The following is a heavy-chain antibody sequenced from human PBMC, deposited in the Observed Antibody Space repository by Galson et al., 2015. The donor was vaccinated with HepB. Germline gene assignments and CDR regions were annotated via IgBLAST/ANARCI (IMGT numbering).Heavy chain of an antibody. CDR2: ISYHGSTT. D-gene: IGHD1-1*01. CDR3: AKDCCPGPGLSLYHYYMDV. Sequence: SLRLSCAASGFTFSNYGMHWVRQAPGKGLEWVAIISYHGSTTYYANSMKGRFTISRDNSKNTLYLQMNSLRTEDTAVYYCAKDCCPGPGLSLYHYYMDVWGKGTTVTVSS. CDR1: GFTFSNYG. V-gene: IGHV3-30*18. J-gene: IGHJ6*03.